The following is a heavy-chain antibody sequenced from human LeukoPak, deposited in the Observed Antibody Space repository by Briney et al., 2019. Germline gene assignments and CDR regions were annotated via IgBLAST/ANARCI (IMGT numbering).Heavy chain of an antibody. Sequence: ASVKVSCKASGYTFTSYDINWVRQATGQGLEWMGWMNPNSGNTGYAQKFQGRVTMTRNTSISTAYMELSSLRSEDTAVYYCARDSSGERDYDRSGIDYWGQGTLVTVSS. V-gene: IGHV1-8*01. D-gene: IGHD3-22*01. CDR2: MNPNSGNT. J-gene: IGHJ4*02. CDR3: ARDSSGERDYDRSGIDY. CDR1: GYTFTSYD.